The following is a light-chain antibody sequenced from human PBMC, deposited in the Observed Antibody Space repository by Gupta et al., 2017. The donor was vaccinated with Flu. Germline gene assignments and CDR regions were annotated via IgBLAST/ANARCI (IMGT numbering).Light chain of an antibody. J-gene: IGLJ3*02. Sequence: QTVVTQEPPLTVSPGGTVTLTCASSTGAVTSGYYPNWFQQKPANTPRALMYSTSNKHSSTPARFSGALLAGNAAPLLSGVQPEDDDDDYYLLSYGGAGGFGGGTKLTVL. CDR1: TGAVTSGYY. CDR3: LLSYGGAGG. CDR2: STS. V-gene: IGLV7-43*01.